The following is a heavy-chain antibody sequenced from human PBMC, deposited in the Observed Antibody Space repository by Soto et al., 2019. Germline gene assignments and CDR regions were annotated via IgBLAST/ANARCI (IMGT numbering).Heavy chain of an antibody. J-gene: IGHJ1*01. D-gene: IGHD3-22*01. CDR1: GFTFSSYA. V-gene: IGHV3-23*01. Sequence: GGSLRLSCAASGFTFSSYAMSWVRQAPGEGLEWVSAISGSGGSTYYADSVKGRFTISRDNSKNTLYLQMNSLRAEDTAVYYCATLYYYEYFQHWGQGTLVTVSS. CDR3: ATLYYYEYFQH. CDR2: ISGSGGST.